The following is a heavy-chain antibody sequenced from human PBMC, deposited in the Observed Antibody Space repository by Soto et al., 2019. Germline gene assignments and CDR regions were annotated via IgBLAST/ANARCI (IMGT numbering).Heavy chain of an antibody. Sequence: LRLSCAASGFTFSSYGMHWVRQAPGKGLEWVAVISYDGSNKYYADSVKGRFTISRDNSKNTLYLQMNSLRAEDTAVYYCAKDQRGSGSTVVYWGQGTLVTVSS. CDR1: GFTFSSYG. J-gene: IGHJ4*02. CDR2: ISYDGSNK. CDR3: AKDQRGSGSTVVY. D-gene: IGHD3-10*01. V-gene: IGHV3-30*18.